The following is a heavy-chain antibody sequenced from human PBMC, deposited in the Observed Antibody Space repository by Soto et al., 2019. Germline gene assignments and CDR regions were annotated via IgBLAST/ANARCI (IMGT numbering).Heavy chain of an antibody. CDR2: ISYDGSN. V-gene: IGHV3-30*18. J-gene: IGHJ4*02. Sequence: PGGSLRLSCAASGFTFSSYGMHWVRQAPGKGLEWVAVISYDGSNYYADSVKGRFTISRDNSKNTLYLQMNSLRAEDTAIYYCAKDYSGPADYWGQGTLVTVS. D-gene: IGHD5-12*01. CDR3: AKDYSGPADY. CDR1: GFTFSSYG.